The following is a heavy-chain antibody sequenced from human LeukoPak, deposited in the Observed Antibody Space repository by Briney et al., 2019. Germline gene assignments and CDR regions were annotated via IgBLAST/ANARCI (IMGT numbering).Heavy chain of an antibody. D-gene: IGHD3-10*01. V-gene: IGHV1-69*04. J-gene: IGHJ6*02. CDR1: GYTFTGYY. CDR2: IIPILGIA. Sequence: GASVKVSCKASGYTFTGYYMHWVRQAPGQGLEWMGRIIPILGIANYAQKFQGRVTITADKSTSTAYMELSSLRSEDTAVYYCARGSLLWFGSYYYYGMDVWGQGTTVTVSS. CDR3: ARGSLLWFGSYYYYGMDV.